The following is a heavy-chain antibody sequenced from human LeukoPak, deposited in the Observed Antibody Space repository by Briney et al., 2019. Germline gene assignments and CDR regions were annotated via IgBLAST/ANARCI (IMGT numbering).Heavy chain of an antibody. Sequence: GASVKLSCKASGYTFTSYGISWVRQAPGQGLEWMGWISAYNGNTNYAQKLQGRVTMTTDTSTSTAYMELRSLRSDDTAVYYCARDPYYDSSGPLYYWGQGTLVTVSS. V-gene: IGHV1-18*01. CDR2: ISAYNGNT. J-gene: IGHJ4*02. CDR3: ARDPYYDSSGPLYY. D-gene: IGHD3-22*01. CDR1: GYTFTSYG.